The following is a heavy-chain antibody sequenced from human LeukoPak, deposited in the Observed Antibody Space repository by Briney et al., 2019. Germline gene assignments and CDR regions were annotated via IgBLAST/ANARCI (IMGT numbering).Heavy chain of an antibody. Sequence: GGSLRLSCAVSGFTFSDYSMNWVRQAPGKGLEWISYISSSGRSIYYADSVKGRFTISRDNAKKSLWLQMNNLRAEDTAVYYCARVSPLLGYYYVDFWGQGTLVTVSS. J-gene: IGHJ4*02. D-gene: IGHD3-22*01. CDR2: ISSSGRSI. CDR1: GFTFSDYS. V-gene: IGHV3-48*01. CDR3: ARVSPLLGYYYVDF.